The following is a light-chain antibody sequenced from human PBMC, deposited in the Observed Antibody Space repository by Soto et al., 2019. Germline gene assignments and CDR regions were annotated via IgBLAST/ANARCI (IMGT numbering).Light chain of an antibody. CDR1: SSNIGKNT. CDR3: QSYDNSLSGSWV. V-gene: IGLV1-44*01. Sequence: QSVLTQPTSASGTPGQTVTISCSGSSSNIGKNTVNWYQHLPGTAPKLLIYSNTQRPLGVPVRFSGSKSGTSASLAISGLQAEDEAHYYCQSYDNSLSGSWVFGGGTKLTVL. CDR2: SNT. J-gene: IGLJ3*02.